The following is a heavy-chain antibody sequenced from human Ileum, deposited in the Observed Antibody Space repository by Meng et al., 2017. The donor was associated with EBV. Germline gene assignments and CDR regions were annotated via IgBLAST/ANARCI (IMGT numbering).Heavy chain of an antibody. CDR3: ASRELAPFDY. J-gene: IGHJ4*02. CDR2: IYYSGTT. V-gene: IGHV4-39*06. CDR1: GGSFSSRKYY. D-gene: IGHD1-26*01. Sequence: RLQRQASGRGLVKPSETLSLTCSVSGGSFSSRKYYWGWIRQPPGKALEWIASIYYSGTTYYNPSLQSRVSISVDKSKNQVSLNMTSMTAADTAVYYCASRELAPFDYWGQGTLVTAPQ.